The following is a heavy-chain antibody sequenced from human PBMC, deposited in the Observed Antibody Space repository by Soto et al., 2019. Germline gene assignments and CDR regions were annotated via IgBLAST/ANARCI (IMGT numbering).Heavy chain of an antibody. D-gene: IGHD4-4*01. CDR3: AKEGDRINTVTKFRWFDP. V-gene: IGHV3-23*01. J-gene: IGHJ5*02. CDR2: ISGSGGST. CDR1: GFTFSSYA. Sequence: GGSLRLSCAASGFTFSSYAMSWVRQAPGKGLEWVSAISGSGGSTYYADSVKGRFTISRDNSKNTLYLQMNSLRAEDTAVYYCAKEGDRINTVTKFRWFDPWGQGTLVTVSS.